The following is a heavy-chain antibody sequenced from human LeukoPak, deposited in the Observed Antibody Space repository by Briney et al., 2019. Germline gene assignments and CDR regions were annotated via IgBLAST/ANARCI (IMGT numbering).Heavy chain of an antibody. Sequence: SETLSLTRTVSGGSVSSGSYYWSWIRQPPGKGLEWIGYIYYSGSTNHNPSLKSRVTISVDTSKNQFSLKLSSVTAADTAVYYCAREGESIAARSFDYWGQGTLVTVSS. CDR1: GGSVSSGSYY. V-gene: IGHV4-61*01. CDR2: IYYSGST. D-gene: IGHD6-6*01. J-gene: IGHJ4*02. CDR3: AREGESIAARSFDY.